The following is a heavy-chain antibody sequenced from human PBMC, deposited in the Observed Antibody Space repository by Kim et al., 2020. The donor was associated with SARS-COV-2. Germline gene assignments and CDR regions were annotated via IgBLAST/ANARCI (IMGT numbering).Heavy chain of an antibody. Sequence: SETLSLTCAVYGGSFSGYYWSWIRQPPGKGLEWIGEINHSGSTNYNPSLKSPVTISVDTSKNQFSLKLSSVTAADTAVYYCARWSPRATVTPNRNYYYYYGMDVWGQGTTVTVSS. CDR1: GGSFSGYY. D-gene: IGHD4-17*01. CDR2: INHSGST. V-gene: IGHV4-34*01. J-gene: IGHJ6*02. CDR3: ARWSPRATVTPNRNYYYYYGMDV.